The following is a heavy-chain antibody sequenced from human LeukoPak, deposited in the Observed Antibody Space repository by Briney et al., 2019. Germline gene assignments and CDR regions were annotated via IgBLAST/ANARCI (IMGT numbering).Heavy chain of an antibody. CDR2: ISYDGSKK. J-gene: IGHJ6*03. Sequence: GGSLRLSCAASGFSLSSYAIHWVRQAPGKGLEWVAIISYDGSKKYYADSVKGRFTISRDNSKNTLYLQMRAEDTAVYYCAKRGRIITTLGVVTGDNRHHYMDVWGKGTTVTVSS. CDR1: GFSLSSYA. CDR3: AKRGRIITTLGVVTGDNRHHYMDV. D-gene: IGHD3-3*01. V-gene: IGHV3-30*04.